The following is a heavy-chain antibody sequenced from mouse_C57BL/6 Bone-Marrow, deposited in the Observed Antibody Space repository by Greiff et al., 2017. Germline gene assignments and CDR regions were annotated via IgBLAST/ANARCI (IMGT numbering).Heavy chain of an antibody. J-gene: IGHJ4*01. CDR2: IDPSDSYT. CDR3: ARAGWSYAMDY. CDR1: GYTFTSYW. D-gene: IGHD2-3*01. V-gene: IGHV1-50*01. Sequence: VQLQQPGAELVQPGASVKLSCKASGYTFTSYWMQWVKQRPGQGLEWIGEIDPSDSYTNYNQKFKGKATLTVDTASSTAYMQLSSLTSEDSAVYYCARAGWSYAMDYWGQGTSVTVSS.